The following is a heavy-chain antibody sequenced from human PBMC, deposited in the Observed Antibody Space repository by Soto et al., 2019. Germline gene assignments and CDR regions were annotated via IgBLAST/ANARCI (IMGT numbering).Heavy chain of an antibody. V-gene: IGHV4-34*01. CDR2: INHSGST. J-gene: IGHJ4*02. Sequence: SGTLSLTCAVYGGSFSGYYWSWIRQPPGKGLEWIGEINHSGSTNYNPSLKSRVTISVDTSKNQFSLKLSSVTAADTAVYYCASRIGGYCSGGSCLPGSYWGQGTLVTVSS. CDR1: GGSFSGYY. CDR3: ASRIGGYCSGGSCLPGSY. D-gene: IGHD2-15*01.